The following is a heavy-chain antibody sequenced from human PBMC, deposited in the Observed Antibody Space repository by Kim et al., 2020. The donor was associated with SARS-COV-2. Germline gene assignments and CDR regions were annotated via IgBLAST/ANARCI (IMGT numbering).Heavy chain of an antibody. Sequence: YSPSTQGQVTISVDKSTSTVYLYWNSLKASDTAMYYCARRGQDGYRLLDFWGQGTPVTVSS. V-gene: IGHV5-51*01. J-gene: IGHJ4*02. D-gene: IGHD2-2*01. CDR3: ARRGQDGYRLLDF.